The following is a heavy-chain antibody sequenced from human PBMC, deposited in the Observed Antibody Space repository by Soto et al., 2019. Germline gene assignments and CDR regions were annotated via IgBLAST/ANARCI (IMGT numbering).Heavy chain of an antibody. CDR2: IYWDDDK. CDR1: GFSLSTSGVG. V-gene: IGHV2-5*02. D-gene: IGHD2-15*01. CDR3: AHRPSYCSGGSCYSGFDY. J-gene: IGHJ4*02. Sequence: GPTLVNPTRTLTLTCTFSGFSLSTSGVGVGWIRQPPGKALEWLALIYWDDDKRYSPSLKSRLTITKDTSKNQVVLTMTNMDPVDTATYYCAHRPSYCSGGSCYSGFDYWGQGTLVTVSS.